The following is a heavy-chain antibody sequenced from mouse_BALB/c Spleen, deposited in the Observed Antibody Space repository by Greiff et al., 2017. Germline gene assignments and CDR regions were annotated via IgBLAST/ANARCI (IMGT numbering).Heavy chain of an antibody. D-gene: IGHD1-3*01. CDR2: IDPANGNT. V-gene: IGHV14-3*02. CDR3: ASKGAMDY. Sequence: EVQRVESGAELVKPGASVKLSCTASGFNIKDTYMHWVKQRPEQGLEWIGRIDPANGNTKYDPKFQGKATITADTSSNTAYLQLSSLTSEDTAVYYCASKGAMDYWGQGTSVTVAS. J-gene: IGHJ4*01. CDR1: GFNIKDTY.